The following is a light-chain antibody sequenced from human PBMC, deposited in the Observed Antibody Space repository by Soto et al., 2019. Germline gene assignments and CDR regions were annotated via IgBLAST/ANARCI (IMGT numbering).Light chain of an antibody. V-gene: IGLV2-23*01. CDR1: NSDVGSHNF. CDR3: CSLTNGATWV. J-gene: IGLJ3*02. Sequence: QSVLTQPDSVSGSPGQSITLSCTGTNSDVGSHNFVSWYQQYPGKAPKLMIYEASKRPSGLSNRFSGSKSGNTASLTISGLQAEDEADYYCCSLTNGATWVFGGGTKLTVL. CDR2: EAS.